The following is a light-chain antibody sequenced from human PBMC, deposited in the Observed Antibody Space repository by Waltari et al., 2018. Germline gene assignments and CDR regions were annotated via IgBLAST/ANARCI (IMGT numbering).Light chain of an antibody. J-gene: IGKJ4*01. V-gene: IGKV3-11*01. CDR3: QQRTNWPLT. Sequence: EIVLTQSPATLSLSPGERATLSCRASQSVSNSLAWYQQKPGQVTRLLIYDASDRATGIPARFSGSGSGTDFTLTISNLEPEDFAVYYCQQRTNWPLTFGGGTKVDIK. CDR1: QSVSNS. CDR2: DAS.